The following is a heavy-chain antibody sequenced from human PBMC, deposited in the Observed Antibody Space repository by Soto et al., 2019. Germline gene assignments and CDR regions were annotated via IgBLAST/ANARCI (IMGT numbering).Heavy chain of an antibody. CDR1: GYTFTSCG. J-gene: IGHJ6*02. CDR3: ARSYDFWSGYFAPPVGV. D-gene: IGHD3-3*01. Sequence: ASVKVSCKASGYTFTSCGMKWVRQATGQGLEWMGWMNPNSGNTGYAQKFQGRVTMTRNTSISTAYMELSSLRSEDTAVYYCARSYDFWSGYFAPPVGVWGQGTTVTVSS. V-gene: IGHV1-8*01. CDR2: MNPNSGNT.